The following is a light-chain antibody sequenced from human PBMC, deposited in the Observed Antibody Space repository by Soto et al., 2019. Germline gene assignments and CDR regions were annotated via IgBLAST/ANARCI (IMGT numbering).Light chain of an antibody. Sequence: DAVRTQSPLSLPVTLGQQASISCRSSQSLGYSDGNIYLNWCHQRPGQSPRRLIEKISNRDSGVPDRFSGSGSGTDFTLKISRVEAEDVGVYYCMKAPHWPYTFGQGTKLEIK. J-gene: IGKJ2*01. CDR1: QSLGYSDGNIY. CDR2: KIS. V-gene: IGKV2-30*01. CDR3: MKAPHWPYT.